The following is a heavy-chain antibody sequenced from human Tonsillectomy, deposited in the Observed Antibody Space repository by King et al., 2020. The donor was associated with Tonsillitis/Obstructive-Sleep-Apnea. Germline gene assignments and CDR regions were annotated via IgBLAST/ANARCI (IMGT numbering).Heavy chain of an antibody. V-gene: IGHV4-39*01. CDR3: ASTHYDILTGYYTY. Sequence: QLQESGPGLVKPSETLSLTCTVSGGSISSSSYYWGWIRQPPGKGLEWIGSIYYSGSTYYNPSLKSRVTRSVDTSKNQFSLKLSSVTAADTAVYYCASTHYDILTGYYTYWGQGTLVTVSS. J-gene: IGHJ4*02. CDR2: IYYSGST. CDR1: GGSISSSSYY. D-gene: IGHD3-9*01.